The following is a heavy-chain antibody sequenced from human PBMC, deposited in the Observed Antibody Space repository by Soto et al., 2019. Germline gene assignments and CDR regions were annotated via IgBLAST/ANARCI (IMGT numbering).Heavy chain of an antibody. J-gene: IGHJ5*02. CDR3: ARGRVGATHWNWFDP. CDR2: INHSGST. D-gene: IGHD1-26*01. Sequence: SETLSLTCAVSGGSFSDYYWSWIRQPPGKGLEWIGEINHSGSTNYNPSLKSRVTISVDTSKNQFSLKVTSVTAADTAVYYCARGRVGATHWNWFDPWGQGTLVTVSS. V-gene: IGHV4-34*01. CDR1: GGSFSDYY.